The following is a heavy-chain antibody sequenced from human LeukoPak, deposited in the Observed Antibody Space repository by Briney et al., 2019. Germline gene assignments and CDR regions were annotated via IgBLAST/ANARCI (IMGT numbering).Heavy chain of an antibody. CDR1: GFTFSSHW. D-gene: IGHD3-9*01. V-gene: IGHV3-7*01. CDR3: ARDGFDAGIYFDS. J-gene: IGHJ4*02. Sequence: GGPLRLSCAVSGFTFSSHWMSWVRQAPGKGLEWVANIEQVGSERYYVDSVKGRFTISRDNAKNLLYLQMNSLRAEDTAVYYCARDGFDAGIYFDSWGQGTLVTVSS. CDR2: IEQVGSER.